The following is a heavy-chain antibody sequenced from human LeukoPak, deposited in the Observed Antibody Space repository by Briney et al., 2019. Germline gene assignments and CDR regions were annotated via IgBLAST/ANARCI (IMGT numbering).Heavy chain of an antibody. CDR2: ISGSGGTT. V-gene: IGHV3-23*01. Sequence: GGSLRLSCAASGFTFSSYGMHWVRQAPGKGLEWVSGISGSGGTTYYADSVKGRFTISRDNSKNTLYLQMNSLRAEDTAVYYCAKVLVGSTLRSVGDAFDIWGQGTMVTVSS. CDR3: AKVLVGSTLRSVGDAFDI. D-gene: IGHD1-26*01. J-gene: IGHJ3*02. CDR1: GFTFSSYG.